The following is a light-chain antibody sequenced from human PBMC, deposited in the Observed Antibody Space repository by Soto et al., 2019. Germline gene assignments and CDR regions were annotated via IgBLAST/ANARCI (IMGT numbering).Light chain of an antibody. Sequence: EVVCTQSPGTLSLSPGARATLSRRASQNLSRYFLAWYQHKPGQAPRLLIYDTSFRATGIPTRFSGSGSGTGFSLTISSLEPEDFAIYYCQQRSNWPLTFGGGTKVDIK. CDR2: DTS. J-gene: IGKJ4*01. V-gene: IGKV3-11*01. CDR1: QNLSRY. CDR3: QQRSNWPLT.